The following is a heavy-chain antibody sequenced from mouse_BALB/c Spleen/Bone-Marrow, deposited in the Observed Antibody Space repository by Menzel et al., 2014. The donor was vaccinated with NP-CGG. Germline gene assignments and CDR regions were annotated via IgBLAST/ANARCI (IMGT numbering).Heavy chain of an antibody. D-gene: IGHD2-1*01. CDR2: INPDSSTI. V-gene: IGHV4-1*02. J-gene: IGHJ3*01. CDR1: GFDFSRYW. CDR3: ARLGHYGGFAY. Sequence: EVKLMESGGGLVQPGGSLKLSCAASGFDFSRYWMSWVRQAPGKGLEWIGEINPDSSTINYTPSLKDKFIISRDNAKNTLYLQMSKVRSEDTALYYCARLGHYGGFAYWGQGTLVTVSA.